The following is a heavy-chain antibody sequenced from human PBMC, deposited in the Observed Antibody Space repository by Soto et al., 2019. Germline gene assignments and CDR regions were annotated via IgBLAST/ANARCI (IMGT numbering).Heavy chain of an antibody. CDR1: GYTFTSYG. CDR3: ARSHLTGTGAVYWFDP. V-gene: IGHV1-18*01. J-gene: IGHJ5*02. D-gene: IGHD1-20*01. Sequence: QVQLVQSGAEVKKPGASVKVSCKASGYTFTSYGISWVRQAPGQGLEWMGWISAYNGNTNYAQKLQGRVTMTTDTSMSTAYMELRRLRSDDTAVYYCARSHLTGTGAVYWFDPWGQGTLVTVSS. CDR2: ISAYNGNT.